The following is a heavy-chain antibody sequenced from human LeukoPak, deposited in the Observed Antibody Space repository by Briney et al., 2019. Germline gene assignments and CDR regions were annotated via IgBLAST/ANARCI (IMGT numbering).Heavy chain of an antibody. CDR1: GFTFSSYS. J-gene: IGHJ6*03. V-gene: IGHV4-59*08. D-gene: IGHD6-13*01. CDR3: ARGAGSSWYSPYYYYMDV. Sequence: PGGSLRLSCAASGFTFSSYSMNWVRQPPGKGLEWIGSIYYSGSTYYNPSLKSRVTISVDTSKNQFSLKLSSVTAADTAVYYCARGAGSSWYSPYYYYMDVWGKGTTVTISS. CDR2: IYYSGST.